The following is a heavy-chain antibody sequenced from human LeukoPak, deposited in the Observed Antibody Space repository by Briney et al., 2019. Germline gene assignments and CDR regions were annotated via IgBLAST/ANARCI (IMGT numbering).Heavy chain of an antibody. CDR2: MTNSGRST. V-gene: IGHV3-23*01. J-gene: IGHJ4*02. Sequence: HSGGSLRLSCAASGFTFSNYAMTWVRQAPGKGPEWVSSMTNSGRSTYYADSVKGRFTISRDNSKNMLYLQMNSLRTEDTAVYYCAKDMITFGGVIVLFDYWGQGTLVTVSS. CDR1: GFTFSNYA. CDR3: AKDMITFGGVIVLFDY. D-gene: IGHD3-16*02.